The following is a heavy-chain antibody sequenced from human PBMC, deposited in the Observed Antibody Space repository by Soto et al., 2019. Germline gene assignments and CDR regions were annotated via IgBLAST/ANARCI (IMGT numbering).Heavy chain of an antibody. Sequence: QVQLVESGGGVVQPGRSLRLSCAASGFTFSSYGMHWVRQAPGKGLEWVAVIWYDGNNNYYADSVKGRFTISRDNSKNTLYLQLTSLRAEDTAVYYCARDGSGKDAFDIWGQGTMVTVSS. D-gene: IGHD1-1*01. J-gene: IGHJ3*02. CDR3: ARDGSGKDAFDI. V-gene: IGHV3-33*01. CDR1: GFTFSSYG. CDR2: IWYDGNNN.